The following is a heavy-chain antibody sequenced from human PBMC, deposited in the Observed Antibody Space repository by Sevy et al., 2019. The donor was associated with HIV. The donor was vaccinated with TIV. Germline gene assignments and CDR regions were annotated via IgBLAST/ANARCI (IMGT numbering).Heavy chain of an antibody. CDR1: GFTFSSFW. D-gene: IGHD1-26*01. J-gene: IGHJ4*02. Sequence: GGSLRLSCAVSGFTFSSFWMSWVRQAPGKGLEWVANIKQDGSEKYYVDSVKGRFTISRENAKNSLYLQMNSLRAEDAAMYYCAKQANWDLEYWGQGTLVTVSS. V-gene: IGHV3-7*01. CDR2: IKQDGSEK. CDR3: AKQANWDLEY.